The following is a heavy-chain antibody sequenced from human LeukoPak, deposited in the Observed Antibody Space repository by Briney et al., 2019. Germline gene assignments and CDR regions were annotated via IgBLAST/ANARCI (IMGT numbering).Heavy chain of an antibody. V-gene: IGHV4-59*12. CDR3: ARRLGRKFGERFYYYHYMDV. CDR1: DVSISSSY. Sequence: SETLSLTCSVSDVSISSSYWSWIRQPPGKGLEWIGYINYSGSTHYNPSLKSRLTISVEKAKNQFSLRLSSVTATDTAVYYCARRLGRKFGERFYYYHYMDVWGKGTTVTISS. CDR2: INYSGST. J-gene: IGHJ6*03. D-gene: IGHD3-10*01.